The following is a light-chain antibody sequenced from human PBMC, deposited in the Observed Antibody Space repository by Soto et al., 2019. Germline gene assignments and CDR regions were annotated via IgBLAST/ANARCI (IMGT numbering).Light chain of an antibody. CDR2: SNY. CDR1: SSNIGSKT. Sequence: QSVLTQPPSSYGTPGQRLTISCSGSSSNIGSKTVNWYQQLPGTAPKLLIYSNYQRPSGVPDRFSGSKSGTSASLAISGLQSEDEADYYCSAWDASLNGYVFGTGTKVTVL. V-gene: IGLV1-44*01. CDR3: SAWDASLNGYV. J-gene: IGLJ1*01.